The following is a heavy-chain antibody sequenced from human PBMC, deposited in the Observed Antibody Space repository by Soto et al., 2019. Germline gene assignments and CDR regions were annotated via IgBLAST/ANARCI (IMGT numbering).Heavy chain of an antibody. CDR3: AREEDSSGYWDY. Sequence: SETLSLTCAVYGGSFSGYYWSWIRQPPGKGLEWIGEINHSGSTNYNPSLKSRVTISVDTSKNQFSLKLSSVTAADTAAYYCAREEDSSGYWDYWGQGTLVTVSS. J-gene: IGHJ4*02. CDR2: INHSGST. CDR1: GGSFSGYY. V-gene: IGHV4-34*01. D-gene: IGHD3-22*01.